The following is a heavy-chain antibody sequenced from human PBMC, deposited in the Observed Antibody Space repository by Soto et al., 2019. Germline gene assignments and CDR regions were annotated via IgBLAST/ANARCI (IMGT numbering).Heavy chain of an antibody. CDR2: IYYSGST. CDR1: GGSISSGGYY. J-gene: IGHJ3*02. V-gene: IGHV4-31*03. D-gene: IGHD6-13*01. Sequence: SETLSLTCTVSGGSISSGGYYWSWIRQHPGKGLEWIGYIYYSGSTYYNPSLKSRVTISVDTSKNQFSLKLSSVTAADTAVYYCARENQQLARNDAFDIWGKGTMVTVSS. CDR3: ARENQQLARNDAFDI.